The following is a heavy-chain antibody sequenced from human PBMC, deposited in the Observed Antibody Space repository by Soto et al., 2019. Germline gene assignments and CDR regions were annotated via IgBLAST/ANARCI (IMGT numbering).Heavy chain of an antibody. J-gene: IGHJ6*02. CDR1: GFTFSSYA. D-gene: IGHD3-9*01. Sequence: EVQLLESGGGLVQPGGSLRLSCAASGFTFSSYAMSWVRQAPGKGLEWVSAISGSGGSTYYADSVKGRFTISRDNSKNTLYLQMNSLRAEDTAVYYCAKGDYVILTGYYYYYGMDVWGQGTTVTVSS. CDR3: AKGDYVILTGYYYYYGMDV. CDR2: ISGSGGST. V-gene: IGHV3-23*01.